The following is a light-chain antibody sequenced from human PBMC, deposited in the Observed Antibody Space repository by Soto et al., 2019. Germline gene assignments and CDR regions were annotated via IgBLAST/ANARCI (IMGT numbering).Light chain of an antibody. J-gene: IGKJ5*01. CDR2: DAS. Sequence: EIVLTQSPATLSLSPGERATLSCRASQSVSSYLAWYQQKPGQAPRLLIYDASNTATGIPARFSGSGSGKDFALTISSLEAEDFAVYYCQQHSNWPPITFGQGTRLEIK. CDR3: QQHSNWPPIT. V-gene: IGKV3-11*01. CDR1: QSVSSY.